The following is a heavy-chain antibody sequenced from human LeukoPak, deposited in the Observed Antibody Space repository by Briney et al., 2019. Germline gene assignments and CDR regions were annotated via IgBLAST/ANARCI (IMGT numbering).Heavy chain of an antibody. J-gene: IGHJ6*02. V-gene: IGHV1-18*01. CDR2: ISAYNGNT. CDR1: GYTFTSYG. CDR3: ARRYVDTAMVTDRSSYYYYGMDV. D-gene: IGHD5-18*01. Sequence: ASVKVSCKASGYTFTSYGISWVRQAPGQGLEWMGWISAYNGNTNYAQKLQGRVTMTTDTSTSTAYMELRGLRSDDTAVYYCARRYVDTAMVTDRSSYYYYGMDVWGQGTTVTVSS.